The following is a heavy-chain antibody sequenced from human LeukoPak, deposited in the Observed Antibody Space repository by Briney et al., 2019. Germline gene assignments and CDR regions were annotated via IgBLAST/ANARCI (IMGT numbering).Heavy chain of an antibody. CDR2: IWYDGSNK. D-gene: IGHD4-17*01. Sequence: TGGSLRLSCAASGFTFSSYGMHWVRQAPGKGPEWVAVIWYDGSNKYYADSVKGRFTISRDNSKNTLYLQMNSLRAEDTAVYYCARDEFTVTTGVDYWGQGTLVTVSS. J-gene: IGHJ4*02. CDR3: ARDEFTVTTGVDY. V-gene: IGHV3-33*01. CDR1: GFTFSSYG.